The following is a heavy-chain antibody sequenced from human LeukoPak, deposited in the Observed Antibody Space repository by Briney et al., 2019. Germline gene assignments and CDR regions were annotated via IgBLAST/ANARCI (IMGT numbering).Heavy chain of an antibody. J-gene: IGHJ6*02. D-gene: IGHD6-19*01. V-gene: IGHV3-23*01. CDR1: GFTFSSYA. CDR2: ISGSGGST. CDR3: AKGPSRHSSGRDYYGMDV. Sequence: GGSLRLSCAASGFTFSSYAMSWVRQAPGKGLEWVSAISGSGGSTYYADSVRGRFTISRDNSKNTLYLQMNSLRAEDTAVYYCAKGPSRHSSGRDYYGMDVWGQGTTVTVSS.